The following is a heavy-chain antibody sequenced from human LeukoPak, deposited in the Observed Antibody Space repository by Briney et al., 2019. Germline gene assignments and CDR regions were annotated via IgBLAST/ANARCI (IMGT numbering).Heavy chain of an antibody. J-gene: IGHJ6*03. CDR1: GGSISSYY. CDR3: AAGFRPYYYYYMDV. CDR2: ISYTASS. Sequence: PSETLSLTCTVSGGSISSYYWSWIRQSPGKGLEWIGYISYTASSNYSPSPKSRVTMSVDTSKNQFSLKLSSVTAADTAVYYCAAGFRPYYYYYMDVWGKGTTVTVSS. V-gene: IGHV4-59*03. D-gene: IGHD3-10*01.